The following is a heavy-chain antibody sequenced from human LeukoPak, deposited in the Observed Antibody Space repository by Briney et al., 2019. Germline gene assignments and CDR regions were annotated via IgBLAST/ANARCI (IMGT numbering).Heavy chain of an antibody. CDR1: GFTFRDSY. D-gene: IGHD4-23*01. J-gene: IGHJ1*01. CDR2: INSVSNII. CDR3: ARAGGGNMDFQH. V-gene: IGHV3-11*04. Sequence: PGGSLRLSCAASGFTFRDSYMSWIRQAPGKGLEWLSYINSVSNIISYADSVKGRSTISRDNAKNSLYLQMHGLRAEDTAVYYCARAGGGNMDFQHWGQGTLVTVSS.